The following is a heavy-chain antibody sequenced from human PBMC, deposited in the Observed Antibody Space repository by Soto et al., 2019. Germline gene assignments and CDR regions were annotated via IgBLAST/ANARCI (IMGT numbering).Heavy chain of an antibody. D-gene: IGHD2-21*02. J-gene: IGHJ6*01. CDR1: GGSISSDIYH. CDR3: AREDDGGDRDYYGLDV. Sequence: QVHLQQSGPGLVRPSQTLSLTCTVSGGSISSDIYHWTWIRQSPGKGLEWIGYIYYSGSIFYNPSFKSRVTISVDTSKNQFSVQLSSVTAAETAVYFCAREDDGGDRDYYGLDVWGQGTTVTVSS. CDR2: IYYSGSI. V-gene: IGHV4-30-4*08.